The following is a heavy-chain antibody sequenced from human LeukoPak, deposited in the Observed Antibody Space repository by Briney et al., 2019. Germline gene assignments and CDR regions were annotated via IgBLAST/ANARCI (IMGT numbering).Heavy chain of an antibody. Sequence: SQTLSLTCGVSGGSISSGGFSWSWIRQPPGKGLEWIGYIYHSGSTYYKPSLKSRVTISVDTSKNQFSLKLSSVTAADTAVYYCARLRITQYYFDYWGQGTLVTVSS. V-gene: IGHV4-30-2*01. CDR1: GGSISSGGFS. D-gene: IGHD2-15*01. J-gene: IGHJ4*02. CDR3: ARLRITQYYFDY. CDR2: IYHSGST.